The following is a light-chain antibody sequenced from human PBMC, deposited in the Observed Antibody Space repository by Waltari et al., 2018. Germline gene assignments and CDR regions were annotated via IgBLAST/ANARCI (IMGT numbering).Light chain of an antibody. J-gene: IGKJ3*01. CDR1: QSVGYY. Sequence: EIVLTQSPATLSLSPGERATLSCRSSQSVGYYLAWYPQRPGQAPRLLIHDASIRASGIPGRFSGSGSGTDFTLSISSLEPEDFAVYYCQHRGNWTFGPGTEVDIE. CDR3: QHRGNWT. CDR2: DAS. V-gene: IGKV3-11*01.